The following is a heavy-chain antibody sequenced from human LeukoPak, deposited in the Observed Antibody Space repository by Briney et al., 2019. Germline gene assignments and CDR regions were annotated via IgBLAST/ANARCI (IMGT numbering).Heavy chain of an antibody. CDR2: INPSGGST. J-gene: IGHJ4*02. CDR1: GYTFTSYY. CDR3: ARNSDSGLDY. V-gene: IGHV1-46*01. D-gene: IGHD6-19*01. Sequence: ASVKVSCKASGYTFTSYYMHWVRQAPGQGLDWMGFINPSGGSTCYAQEFQGRVTMTRDMSTSTVYMELSSLRSEDTAVYYCARNSDSGLDYWGQGTLVTVSS.